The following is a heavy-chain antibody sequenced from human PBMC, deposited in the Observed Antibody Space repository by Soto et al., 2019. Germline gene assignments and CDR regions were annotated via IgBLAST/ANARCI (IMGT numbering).Heavy chain of an antibody. V-gene: IGHV5-10-1*01. Sequence: LGESLKISCKGPGYSFTSYWISWVRLMPGKGLGWMGRIDPSHSYTTYSPTFQGHVTTSADKSMSTACLQWSNLKVSDTAMYSCARAANYCRRWYQGYWGTVTLATVSS. CDR1: GYSFTSYW. D-gene: IGHD6-13*01. CDR3: ARAANYCRRWYQGY. CDR2: IDPSHSYT. J-gene: IGHJ4*02.